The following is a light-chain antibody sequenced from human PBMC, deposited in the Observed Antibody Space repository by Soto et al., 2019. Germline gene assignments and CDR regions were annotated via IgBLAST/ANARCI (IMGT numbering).Light chain of an antibody. J-gene: IGKJ4*01. CDR2: GAS. Sequence: EIVLTQSPATLSVSPGERATLSCRASQSVSSSYLAWYQQKPGQAPRLLIYGASSRATGIPDRFSGSGSGTDFTLTISSLEPEDVAVYYCQQRSNWPLTLGGGTKVDIK. CDR1: QSVSSSY. V-gene: IGKV3D-20*02. CDR3: QQRSNWPLT.